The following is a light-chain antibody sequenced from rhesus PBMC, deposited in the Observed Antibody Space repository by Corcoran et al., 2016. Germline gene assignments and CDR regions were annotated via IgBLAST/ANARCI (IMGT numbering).Light chain of an antibody. J-gene: IGKJ1*01. CDR3: QHGYGTPWT. CDR2: YAS. Sequence: DIQMTQSPSSLSASVGDTVTITCRASQGISNNLAWYQQKPGKVPKLLIYYASTLESGVPSRFRGSGSGTDFTITISSLQPEDFATYYCQHGYGTPWTFGQGTKVEIK. V-gene: IGKV1S15*01. CDR1: QGISNN.